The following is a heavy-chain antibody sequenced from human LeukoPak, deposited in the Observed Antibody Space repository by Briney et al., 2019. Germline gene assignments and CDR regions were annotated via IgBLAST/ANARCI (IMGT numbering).Heavy chain of an antibody. V-gene: IGHV3-21*01. CDR1: GFTFSSYS. J-gene: IGHJ6*03. CDR2: ISSSSSYI. Sequence: PGGSLRLSCAASGFTFSSYSMNWVRQAPGKGLEWVSSISSSSSYIYYADSVKGRFTISRDNAKNSLYLQMNSLRAEDTAVYYCARIQWLRFQRSNYYYMDVWGKGTTVTVSS. D-gene: IGHD5-12*01. CDR3: ARIQWLRFQRSNYYYMDV.